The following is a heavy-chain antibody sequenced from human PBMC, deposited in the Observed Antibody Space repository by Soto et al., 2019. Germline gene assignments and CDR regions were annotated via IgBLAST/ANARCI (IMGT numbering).Heavy chain of an antibody. V-gene: IGHV3-23*01. CDR1: GFSFSGYT. CDR3: ARVRIPAGFAFDI. Sequence: PGGSLRLSCAASGFSFSGYTMNWVRQAQGKGLEWISGINGGGGTTYYADSVKGRFTISRDNSKNTLYLQMNSLRAEDTAVYYCARVRIPAGFAFDIWAQGTMVTVSS. CDR2: INGGGGTT. J-gene: IGHJ3*02.